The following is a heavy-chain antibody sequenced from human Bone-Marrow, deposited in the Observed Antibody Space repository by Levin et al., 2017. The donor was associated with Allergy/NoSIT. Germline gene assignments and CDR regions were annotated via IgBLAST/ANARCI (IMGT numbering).Heavy chain of an antibody. CDR2: FIPKFGTP. Sequence: SVKVSCRAPGDTFRSYAFSWVRQAPGQGLDYVGGFIPKFGTPHYAEKFRGRLTIAADESTSTVYMHLSSLRSDDTAVYYCARLADVLTGHAGYMDVWGKGTTVSVSS. D-gene: IGHD3-9*01. J-gene: IGHJ6*04. V-gene: IGHV1-69*13. CDR1: GDTFRSYA. CDR3: ARLADVLTGHAGYMDV.